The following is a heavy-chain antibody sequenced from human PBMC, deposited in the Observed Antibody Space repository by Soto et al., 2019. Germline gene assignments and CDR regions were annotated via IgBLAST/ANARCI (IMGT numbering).Heavy chain of an antibody. CDR1: GFTFSSYG. Sequence: GGSLRLSCAASGFTFSSYGMHWVRQAPGKGLEWVAVISYDGSNKYYADSVKGRFTISRDNSKNTLYLQMNSLRAEDTAVYYCAKGVRYYYGSGSSYYMDVWGKGTTVTVSS. CDR2: ISYDGSNK. J-gene: IGHJ6*03. V-gene: IGHV3-30*18. D-gene: IGHD3-10*01. CDR3: AKGVRYYYGSGSSYYMDV.